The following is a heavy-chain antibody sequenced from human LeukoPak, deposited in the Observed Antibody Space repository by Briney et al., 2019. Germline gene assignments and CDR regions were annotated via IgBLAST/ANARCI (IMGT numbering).Heavy chain of an antibody. V-gene: IGHV1-46*03. J-gene: IGHJ5*02. Sequence: ASVKVSCKASGYTFTSYYMHWVRQAPGQGLEWMGIINPSGGSTSYAQKFQDRVTMTRDTSTSTVYMELSSLRSEDTAVYFCARGVDIVVVPAGIHPWGQGTLVTVSS. CDR1: GYTFTSYY. D-gene: IGHD2-2*03. CDR2: INPSGGST. CDR3: ARGVDIVVVPAGIHP.